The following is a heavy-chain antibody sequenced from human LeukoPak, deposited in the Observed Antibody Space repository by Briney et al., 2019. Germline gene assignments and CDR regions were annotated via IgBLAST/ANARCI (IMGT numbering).Heavy chain of an antibody. D-gene: IGHD5-24*01. Sequence: SETLSLTCTVSGGSISSYYWGWIRQPPGKGLEWIGSIYYSGSTYYNPSLKSRVTISVDTSKNQFSLKLSSVTAADTAVYYCAGSRGPTRWLQFLNFYFDYWGQGTLVTVSS. CDR1: GGSISSYY. V-gene: IGHV4-39*07. CDR3: AGSRGPTRWLQFLNFYFDY. J-gene: IGHJ4*02. CDR2: IYYSGST.